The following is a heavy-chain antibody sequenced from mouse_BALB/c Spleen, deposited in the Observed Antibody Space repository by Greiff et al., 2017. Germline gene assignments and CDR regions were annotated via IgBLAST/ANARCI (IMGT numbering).Heavy chain of an antibody. CDR3: ARWYYGSSHKDY. D-gene: IGHD1-1*01. Sequence: LVEPGASVKISCKATGYTFSSYWIEWVKQRPGHGLEWIGEILPGSGSTNYNEKYKGKATFTADTSSNTAYMQLSSLTSEDSAVYYCARWYYGSSHKDYWRQGTSLTVST. CDR1: GYTFSSYW. J-gene: IGHJ2*02. CDR2: ILPGSGST. V-gene: IGHV1-9*01.